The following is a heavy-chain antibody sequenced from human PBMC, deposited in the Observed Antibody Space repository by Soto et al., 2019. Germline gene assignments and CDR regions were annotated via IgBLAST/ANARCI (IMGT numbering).Heavy chain of an antibody. CDR2: ISYDGSNK. Sequence: ESGGGVVQPGRSLRLSCAASGFTFSSYAMHWVRQAPGKGLEWVAVISYDGSNKYYADSVKGRFTISRDNSKNTLYLQMNSLRAEDTAVYYCARDPGGDYWFDPWGQGTLVTVSS. D-gene: IGHD4-17*01. V-gene: IGHV3-30-3*01. CDR1: GFTFSSYA. J-gene: IGHJ5*02. CDR3: ARDPGGDYWFDP.